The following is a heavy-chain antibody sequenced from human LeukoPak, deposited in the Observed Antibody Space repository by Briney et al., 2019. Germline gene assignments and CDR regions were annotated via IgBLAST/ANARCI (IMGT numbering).Heavy chain of an antibody. CDR3: ARSPLAHCSSTSCYAFDI. D-gene: IGHD2-2*01. Sequence: GSLRLSCAASGFTFSSYAMSWIRQPPGKGLEWIGYIYYSGSTNYNPSLKSRVTISVDTSKNQFSLKLSSVTAADTAVYYCARSPLAHCSSTSCYAFDIWGQGTMVTVSS. CDR1: GFTFSSYA. V-gene: IGHV4-59*01. J-gene: IGHJ3*02. CDR2: IYYSGST.